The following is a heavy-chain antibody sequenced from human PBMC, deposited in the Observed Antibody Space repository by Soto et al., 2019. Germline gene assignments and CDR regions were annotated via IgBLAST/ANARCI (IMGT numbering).Heavy chain of an antibody. CDR3: IRGTDPDKTGNY. Sequence: QGQLQQWGAGLLKPSETLSLTCAAYGGSFSNFYWSWIRQSPGKGLEWIGEIHPSGSTFYNPSLMSRVTISVDTSTNQFSLVLSSVTAADTACYCRIRGTDPDKTGNYWGQGTLVTVS. CDR2: IHPSGST. D-gene: IGHD4-4*01. V-gene: IGHV4-34*01. CDR1: GGSFSNFY. J-gene: IGHJ4*02.